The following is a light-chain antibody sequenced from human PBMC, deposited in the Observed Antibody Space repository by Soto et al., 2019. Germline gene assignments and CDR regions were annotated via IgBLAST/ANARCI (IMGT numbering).Light chain of an antibody. V-gene: IGKV3-11*01. J-gene: IGKJ3*01. CDR3: QQRSNWPRT. Sequence: EIVLIQSPATLSLSPGERATLSCRASQSVSSYLAWYQQKPGQAPRLLIYDASNRATVIPARFSGSGSGTXXXXXXXXXXXXXFAVYYCQQRSNWPRTFGPXTKVDIK. CDR2: DAS. CDR1: QSVSSY.